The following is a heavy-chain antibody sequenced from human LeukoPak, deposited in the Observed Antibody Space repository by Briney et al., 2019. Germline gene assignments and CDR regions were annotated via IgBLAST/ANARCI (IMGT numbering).Heavy chain of an antibody. Sequence: SETLSLTCTVSGYSISSGYYWGWIRQPPGKGLEWIGSIYHSGSTYYNPSLKSRVTISVDTSKNQFSLKLSSVTAADTAVYYCARVYPPGFDYWGQGTLVTVSS. J-gene: IGHJ4*02. CDR2: IYHSGST. V-gene: IGHV4-38-2*02. D-gene: IGHD5/OR15-5a*01. CDR3: ARVYPPGFDY. CDR1: GYSISSGYY.